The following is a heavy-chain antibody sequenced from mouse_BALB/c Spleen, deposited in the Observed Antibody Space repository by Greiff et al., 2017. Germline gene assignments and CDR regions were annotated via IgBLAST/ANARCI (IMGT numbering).Heavy chain of an antibody. J-gene: IGHJ2*01. CDR1: GYSITSGYY. CDR3: ARWPPLYVKRGYCDY. D-gene: IGHD2-1*01. V-gene: IGHV3-6*02. CDR2: ISYDGSN. Sequence: EVQLQQSGPGLVKPSQSLSLTCSVTGYSITSGYYWTWIRQFPGNKLEWMGYISYDGSNNYNPSLKNRISITRDTSKNQFFLKLNSVTTEDTATYYCARWPPLYVKRGYCDYWGQGTTLTVSS.